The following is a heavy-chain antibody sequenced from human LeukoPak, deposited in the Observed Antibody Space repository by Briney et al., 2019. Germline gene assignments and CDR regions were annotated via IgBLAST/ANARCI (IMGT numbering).Heavy chain of an antibody. CDR2: IGKDGSEK. CDR1: AFTFSSYW. D-gene: IGHD2-15*01. J-gene: IGHJ4*02. V-gene: IGHV3-7*03. Sequence: GGSLRLSCAASAFTFSSYWMTWVRQAPGKGLEWVANIGKDGSEKNYMDSVKGRFTISRDNSKNTLYLQMNSLRAEDTAVYYCAKPKRGVVVKGGYYFDYWGQGTLVTVSS. CDR3: AKPKRGVVVKGGYYFDY.